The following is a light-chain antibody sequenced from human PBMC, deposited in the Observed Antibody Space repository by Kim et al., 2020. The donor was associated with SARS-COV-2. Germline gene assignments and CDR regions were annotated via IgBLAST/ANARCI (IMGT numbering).Light chain of an antibody. CDR3: LQYNNWPNT. V-gene: IGKV3-15*01. CDR1: QSVRSK. J-gene: IGKJ2*01. CDR2: DAS. Sequence: EIVMTQSPATLSVSPGERATLSCGASQSVRSKLAWYQQKPGQAPRLLIYDASTRATGIPARFSGSGSGTEFTLAISSLQSGDFAVYYCLQYNNWPNTFGQGTKVEI.